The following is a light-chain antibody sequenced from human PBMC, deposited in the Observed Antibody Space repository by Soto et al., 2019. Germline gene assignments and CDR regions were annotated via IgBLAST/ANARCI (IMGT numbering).Light chain of an antibody. J-gene: IGKJ4*01. CDR2: DAS. V-gene: IGKV3-11*01. CDR3: QQRRNLVT. CDR1: QSVSGF. Sequence: EIVLTQSPATLSLSPGERATLSCRASQSVSGFLAWYQQKPGQAPRLLIYDASSRATGIPARFSGSGSGTDSTLTISSLEPEDSAIYYCQQRRNLVTFGGGTKVEIK.